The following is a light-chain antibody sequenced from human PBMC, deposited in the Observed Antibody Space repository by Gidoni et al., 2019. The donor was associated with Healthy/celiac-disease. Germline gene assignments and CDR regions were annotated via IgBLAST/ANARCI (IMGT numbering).Light chain of an antibody. V-gene: IGKV1-9*01. Sequence: DIQLTQSPSFLSASVGDRVTIPCRASQRISSYLAWYQQKPGKAPKLLIYAASTLQSGVPSRFSGSGSGTEFTLTISSLQPEDFATYYCQQLNSYPLTFGGGTKVEIK. J-gene: IGKJ4*01. CDR2: AAS. CDR1: QRISSY. CDR3: QQLNSYPLT.